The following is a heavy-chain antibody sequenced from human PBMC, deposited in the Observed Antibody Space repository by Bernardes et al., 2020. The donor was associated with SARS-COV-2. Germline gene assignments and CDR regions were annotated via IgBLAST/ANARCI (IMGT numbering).Heavy chain of an antibody. CDR2: ISYEGSKK. V-gene: IGHV3-30*18. Sequence: GWSLRLSCAASGFTFNNFGIHWVRQAPGKGLEWVAVISYEGSKKYYADSVEGRFTISKDNSKNTVYLEMNSLRPDDTAVYYCAKVQAIFWIRPHYSAMDVWGQGTTVAVSS. CDR1: GFTFNNFG. D-gene: IGHD3-3*01. CDR3: AKVQAIFWIRPHYSAMDV. J-gene: IGHJ6*02.